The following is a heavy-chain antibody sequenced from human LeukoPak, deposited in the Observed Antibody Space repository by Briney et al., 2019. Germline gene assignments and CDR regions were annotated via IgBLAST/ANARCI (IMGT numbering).Heavy chain of an antibody. J-gene: IGHJ6*02. CDR2: ISSSGDRT. D-gene: IGHD6-13*01. Sequence: GGSLRLSCSASGFTFNTYPMHWVRQAPGKGLECVSAISSSGDRTYYADSVKGRFTISRDNSKNTLYLQMSSLRAEDTAPYYCARGQPPSYYDMDVWGQGTTVTVSS. V-gene: IGHV3-64*04. CDR1: GFTFNTYP. CDR3: ARGQPPSYYDMDV.